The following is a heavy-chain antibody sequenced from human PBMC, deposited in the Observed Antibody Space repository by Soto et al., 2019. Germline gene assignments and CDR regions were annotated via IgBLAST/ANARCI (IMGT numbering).Heavy chain of an antibody. J-gene: IGHJ4*02. CDR1: GGSFSGYY. CDR2: INHSGST. CDR3: RYYYDSSGYYKHGFDY. D-gene: IGHD3-22*01. Sequence: SETLSLTCAVYGGSFSGYYWSWIRQPPGKGLEWIGEINHSGSTNYNPSLKSRVTISVDTSKNQFSLKLSSVTAADTAVYYCRYYYDSSGYYKHGFDYWGQGTLVTVSS. V-gene: IGHV4-34*01.